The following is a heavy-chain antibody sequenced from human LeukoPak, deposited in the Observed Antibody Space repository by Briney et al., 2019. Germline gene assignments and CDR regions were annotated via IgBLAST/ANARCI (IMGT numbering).Heavy chain of an antibody. J-gene: IGHJ4*02. D-gene: IGHD3-10*01. CDR3: ATAMGLWFHSFDY. V-gene: IGHV1-24*01. CDR2: FDPEDGET. Sequence: ASVKVSRKVSGYTLTELSMHWVRQAPGKGLEWMGGFDPEDGETIYAQKFQGRVTMTEDTSTDTAYMELSSLRSEDTAVYYCATAMGLWFHSFDYWGQGTLVTVSS. CDR1: GYTLTELS.